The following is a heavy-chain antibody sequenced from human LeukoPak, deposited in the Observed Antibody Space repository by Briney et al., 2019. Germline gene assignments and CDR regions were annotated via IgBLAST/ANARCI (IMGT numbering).Heavy chain of an antibody. CDR2: ISRNGDTT. CDR3: VKALTDDAFDI. CDR1: GFTFSTFP. J-gene: IGHJ3*02. Sequence: GGSLRLSCSASGFTFSTFPMHWVRQAPGKGLEYFSAISRNGDTTYYADSVKGRFTISRDNSKNTLYLQMSSLRPEDTAVYYCVKALTDDAFDIWGQATMVTVSS. V-gene: IGHV3-64D*06.